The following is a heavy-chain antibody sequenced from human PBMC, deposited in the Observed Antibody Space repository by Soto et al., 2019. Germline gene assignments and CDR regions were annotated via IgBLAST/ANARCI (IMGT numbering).Heavy chain of an antibody. D-gene: IGHD4-17*01. CDR2: IIPILGIA. CDR1: GGTFSSYT. Sequence: QVQLVQSGAEVKKPGSSVKVSCKASGGTFSSYTISWVRQAPGQGLEWMGRIIPILGIANYAQKFQGRVTITADKSTSTAYMELSSLRSEDTAVYYCARDFGDYGDPSWFDPWGQGTLVTVS. V-gene: IGHV1-69*08. J-gene: IGHJ5*02. CDR3: ARDFGDYGDPSWFDP.